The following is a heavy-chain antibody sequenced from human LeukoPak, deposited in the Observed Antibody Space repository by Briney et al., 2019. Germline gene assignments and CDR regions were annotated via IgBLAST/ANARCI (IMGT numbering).Heavy chain of an antibody. CDR1: GFTFSSYA. D-gene: IGHD3-3*01. Sequence: QSGGSLRLSCAASGFTFSSYAMSWVRQAPGKGLEWVSAISGSGGSTYYADSVKGRFTISRDNSKNTLYLQMNSLRAEDTAVYYCAKDELRFLEWLLSLGFDIWGQGTMVTVSS. CDR3: AKDELRFLEWLLSLGFDI. V-gene: IGHV3-23*01. J-gene: IGHJ3*02. CDR2: ISGSGGST.